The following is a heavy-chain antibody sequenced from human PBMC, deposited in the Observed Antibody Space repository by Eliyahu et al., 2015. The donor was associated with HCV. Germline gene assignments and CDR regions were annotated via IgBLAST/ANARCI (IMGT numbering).Heavy chain of an antibody. J-gene: IGHJ4*02. CDR1: GYTLXELS. D-gene: IGHD3-22*01. CDR2: FDPEDGET. CDR3: ATGRLEDGLSYYDSTGSFDY. Sequence: QVQLVQSGAEVKKPGASVKVSCKGSGYTLXELSMXWVRQAPGKGLEWMGGFDPEDGETIYAQKFQGRVTMTEDTSTDTAYMELSSLRSEDTAVYYCATGRLEDGLSYYDSTGSFDYWGQGTLVTVSS. V-gene: IGHV1-24*01.